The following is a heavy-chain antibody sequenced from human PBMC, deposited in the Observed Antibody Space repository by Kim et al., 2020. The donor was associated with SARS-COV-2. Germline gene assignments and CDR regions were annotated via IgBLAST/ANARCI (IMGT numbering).Heavy chain of an antibody. D-gene: IGHD3-10*01. V-gene: IGHV3-53*01. Sequence: YADSVKGRFTISRDNSKNTVYLQMNSLRAEDTAVYYCARGWFFGSGTTGYWGQGTLVTVSS. CDR3: ARGWFFGSGTTGY. J-gene: IGHJ4*02.